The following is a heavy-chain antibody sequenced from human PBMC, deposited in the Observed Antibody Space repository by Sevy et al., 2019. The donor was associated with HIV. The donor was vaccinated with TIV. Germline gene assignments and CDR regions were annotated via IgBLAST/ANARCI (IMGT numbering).Heavy chain of an antibody. D-gene: IGHD3-10*01. CDR1: GGSISSGDYY. J-gene: IGHJ4*02. CDR2: IYYSGST. CDR3: ARRSYYGSGSYPFDY. Sequence: SETLSLTCTVSGGSISSGDYYWSWIRQHPGKGLEWIGYIYYSGSTYYNPSLKSRVTISVDTSKNQFSLKLSSVTAADTAVYYCARRSYYGSGSYPFDYWGQGALVTVSS. V-gene: IGHV4-31*03.